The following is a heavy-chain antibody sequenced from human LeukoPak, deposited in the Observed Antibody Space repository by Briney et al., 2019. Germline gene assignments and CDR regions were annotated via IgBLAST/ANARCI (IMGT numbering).Heavy chain of an antibody. CDR3: VRGQYYYDSSGYYYSLSYYYGMDV. J-gene: IGHJ6*02. CDR1: GYTFTSYD. CDR2: MNPTSGNT. Sequence: ASVKVSCKASGYTFTSYDINWVRQATGQGLEWMGWMNPTSGNTGYAQKFQGRVTMTRNTSISTAYMELSSLRSEDTAVYYCVRGQYYYDSSGYYYSLSYYYGMDVWGQGTTVTVSS. D-gene: IGHD3-22*01. V-gene: IGHV1-8*01.